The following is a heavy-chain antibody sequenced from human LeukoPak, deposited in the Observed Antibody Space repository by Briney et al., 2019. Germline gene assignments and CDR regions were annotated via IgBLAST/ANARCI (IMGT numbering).Heavy chain of an antibody. J-gene: IGHJ5*02. Sequence: SETLSLTCAVSGGSISSGGYSWSWIRQPPGKGLEWIGYIYHSGSTYYNPSLKSRVTISVDRSKNQFSLKLSSVTAADTAVYYCARVAVPMSWFDPWGQGTLVTVSS. CDR2: IYHSGST. V-gene: IGHV4-30-2*01. CDR1: GGSISSGGYS. CDR3: ARVAVPMSWFDP.